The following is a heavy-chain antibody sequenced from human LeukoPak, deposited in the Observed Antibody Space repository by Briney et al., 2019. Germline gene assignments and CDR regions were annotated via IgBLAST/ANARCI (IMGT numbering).Heavy chain of an antibody. J-gene: IGHJ4*02. D-gene: IGHD1-26*01. V-gene: IGHV3-30*03. CDR3: ARAPLLGMIDY. Sequence: PGGSLRLSCAASGFTFSSYDMHWVRQAPGKGLEWVAVISYDGSNKYYADSVKGRFTISRDNSKNTLYLQMNSLRAEDTAVYYCARAPLLGMIDYWGQGTLVTVSS. CDR2: ISYDGSNK. CDR1: GFTFSSYD.